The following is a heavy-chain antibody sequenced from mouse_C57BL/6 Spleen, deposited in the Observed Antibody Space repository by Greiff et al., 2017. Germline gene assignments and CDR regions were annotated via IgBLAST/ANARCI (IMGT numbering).Heavy chain of an antibody. CDR1: GYTFTSYW. CDR3: ARRGYSSGYVY. V-gene: IGHV1-55*01. Sequence: VQLQQSGAELVKPGASVKMSCKASGYTFTSYWITWVKQRPGQGLEWIGDIYPGSGSTNYNEKFKSKATLTVDTSSSTAYMQLSSLTSEDSAVYYCARRGYSSGYVYWGQGTLVTVSA. CDR2: IYPGSGST. J-gene: IGHJ3*01. D-gene: IGHD3-2*02.